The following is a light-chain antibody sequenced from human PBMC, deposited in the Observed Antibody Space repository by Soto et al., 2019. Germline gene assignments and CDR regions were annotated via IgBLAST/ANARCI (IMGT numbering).Light chain of an antibody. CDR2: GAS. V-gene: IGKV3-15*01. Sequence: EIEITQSPATLSVSPGERATLSCRASQSVSSKLAWYQQKPGQAPRLLIHGASTRATGIPARFSGSGSGTEFTLTISSLQSEDFAVYYCQQYNNWPPWTFGQGTKVDIK. J-gene: IGKJ1*01. CDR3: QQYNNWPPWT. CDR1: QSVSSK.